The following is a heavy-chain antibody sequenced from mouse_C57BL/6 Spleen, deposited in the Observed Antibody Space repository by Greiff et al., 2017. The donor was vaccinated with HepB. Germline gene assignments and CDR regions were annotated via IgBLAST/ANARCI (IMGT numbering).Heavy chain of an antibody. D-gene: IGHD3-1*01. V-gene: IGHV1-64*01. CDR2: IHPNSGST. CDR1: GYTFTSYW. Sequence: QVQLQQPGAELVKPGASVKLSCKASGYTFTSYWMHWVKQRPEQGLEWIGMIHPNSGSTNYNEKFKSKATLTVDKSSSTAYMQLSSLTSEDSAVYYCARYSSRAMDYWGQGTSVTVSS. CDR3: ARYSSRAMDY. J-gene: IGHJ4*01.